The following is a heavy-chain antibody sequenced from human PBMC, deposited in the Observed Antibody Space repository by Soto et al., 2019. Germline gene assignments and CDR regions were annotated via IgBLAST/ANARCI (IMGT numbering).Heavy chain of an antibody. Sequence: SETLSLTCSVSGGSISGSYWSWIRQSPGKGLEWLGYVYYTGSTNYSPSLRSRVCISVDTSKNEFSLRLSSVTAADTAVYFCARSVAAPGAHIDYWGQGTQVTVSS. J-gene: IGHJ4*02. CDR1: GGSISGSY. CDR3: ARSVAAPGAHIDY. CDR2: VYYTGST. V-gene: IGHV4-59*01. D-gene: IGHD6-13*01.